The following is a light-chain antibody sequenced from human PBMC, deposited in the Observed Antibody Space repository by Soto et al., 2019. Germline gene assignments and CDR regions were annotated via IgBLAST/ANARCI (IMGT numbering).Light chain of an antibody. CDR3: MQGTHWPLT. CDR2: QLS. CDR1: HSLMYSGGESF. V-gene: IGKV2-30*01. Sequence: VVVAQSPLSLPVTLGQPASISCRSSHSLMYSGGESFLNGFQQRPGQSPRRLIYQLSTRDSGVPDTFSGSGSGTHFTLKISRVGADDVAVYYCMQGTHWPLTFGGGTKVEIK. J-gene: IGKJ4*01.